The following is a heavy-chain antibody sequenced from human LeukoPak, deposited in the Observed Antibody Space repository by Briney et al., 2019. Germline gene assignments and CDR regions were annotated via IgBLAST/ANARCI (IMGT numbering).Heavy chain of an antibody. J-gene: IGHJ3*02. CDR1: GYTFTSYG. CDR3: ARSYSSGLYADAFDI. Sequence: GASVKVSCKASGYTFTSYGISWVRQAPGQGLEWMGWISAYNGNTNYAQKLQGRVTMTTDTSTSTAYMELRSLRSDDTAVYYCARSYSSGLYADAFDIWGQGTMVTVSS. V-gene: IGHV1-18*01. D-gene: IGHD6-19*01. CDR2: ISAYNGNT.